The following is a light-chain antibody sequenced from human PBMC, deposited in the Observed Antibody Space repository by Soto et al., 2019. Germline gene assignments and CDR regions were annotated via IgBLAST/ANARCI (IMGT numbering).Light chain of an antibody. CDR3: CSYAGSDSWV. CDR1: SSDVGSYKF. CDR2: EVS. J-gene: IGLJ3*02. Sequence: QSVLTQPASVSGSPGQSITISCTGTSSDVGSYKFVSWYQQHPGKAPNLMIYEVSKRPSGVSNRFSGSKSGNTASLTISGLQAGDEAHYYCCSYAGSDSWVFGGGTQLTVL. V-gene: IGLV2-23*02.